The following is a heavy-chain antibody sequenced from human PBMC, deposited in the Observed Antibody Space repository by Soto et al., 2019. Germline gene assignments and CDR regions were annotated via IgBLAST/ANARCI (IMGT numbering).Heavy chain of an antibody. Sequence: SETLSLTCTVSGGSISSYYWSWIRQPPGKGLEWIGYIYYSGSTNYNPSLKSRVTISVDTSKNQFSLKLSSVTAADTAVYYCARDLLAVRGVKNYYYGMDVWGQGTTVTVSS. CDR1: GGSISSYY. J-gene: IGHJ6*02. V-gene: IGHV4-59*01. CDR2: IYYSGST. D-gene: IGHD3-10*01. CDR3: ARDLLAVRGVKNYYYGMDV.